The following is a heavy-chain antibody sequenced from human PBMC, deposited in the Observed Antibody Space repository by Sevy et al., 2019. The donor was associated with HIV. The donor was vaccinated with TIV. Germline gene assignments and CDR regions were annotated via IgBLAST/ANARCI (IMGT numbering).Heavy chain of an antibody. CDR2: ISGLSNYK. CDR3: ARRGPSTVHDAFDI. V-gene: IGHV3-21*01. J-gene: IGHJ3*02. Sequence: GWSLRLSCAASGFTFTDFYLNWVRQAPGKGLEWVSSISGLSNYKFYADSMKGRFTISRDNAENSIFLQMNSLRAEDTAVYFCARRGPSTVHDAFDIWGQGTMVTVSS. CDR1: GFTFTDFY. D-gene: IGHD4-17*01.